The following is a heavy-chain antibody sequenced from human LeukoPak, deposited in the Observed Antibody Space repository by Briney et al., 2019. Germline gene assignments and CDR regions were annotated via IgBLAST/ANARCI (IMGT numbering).Heavy chain of an antibody. D-gene: IGHD2-2*01. Sequence: GRSLRLSCAASGFTFSSYAMHWVRQAPGKGLEWVAVISYDGSNKYYADSVKGRFTISRDNSKNTLYLQMNGLRAEDTAVYYCARDQRTIVVVPAAMAGPPYYGMDVWGQGTTVTVSS. V-gene: IGHV3-30-3*01. J-gene: IGHJ6*02. CDR1: GFTFSSYA. CDR3: ARDQRTIVVVPAAMAGPPYYGMDV. CDR2: ISYDGSNK.